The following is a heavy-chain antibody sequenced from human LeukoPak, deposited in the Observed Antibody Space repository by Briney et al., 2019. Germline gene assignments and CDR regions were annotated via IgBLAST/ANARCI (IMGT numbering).Heavy chain of an antibody. Sequence: PGGSLRLSCAASGFTFSSYSMNWVRQAPGKGLEWVSSISSSSSYIYYADSVKGRFTISRDNAKNSLYLQMNSLRAEDTAVYYCARDGHSRSWYFDDNWGQGTLVTVSS. CDR3: ARDGHSRSWYFDDN. CDR2: ISSSSSYI. D-gene: IGHD6-13*01. CDR1: GFTFSSYS. J-gene: IGHJ4*02. V-gene: IGHV3-21*01.